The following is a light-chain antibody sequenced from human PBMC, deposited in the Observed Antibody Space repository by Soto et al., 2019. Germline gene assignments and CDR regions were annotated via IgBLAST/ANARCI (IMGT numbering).Light chain of an antibody. J-gene: IGLJ2*01. CDR2: EVP. CDR3: SSYAGRSTLV. Sequence: QSVLNQPPSASGSPGQSVTISCTGTSSDIGDYNYVSWYQQHPGKVPKLIIFEVPERPSGVPDRFSDSKSGVTASLTVSGLQPADEAIYYCSSYAGRSTLVFGGGSKLTVL. CDR1: SSDIGDYNY. V-gene: IGLV2-8*01.